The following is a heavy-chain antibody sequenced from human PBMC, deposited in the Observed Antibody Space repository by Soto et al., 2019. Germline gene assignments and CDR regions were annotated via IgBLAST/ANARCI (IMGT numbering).Heavy chain of an antibody. CDR2: VSHSGST. V-gene: IGHV4-4*02. Sequence: SETLSLTCAVSSGSISNNNWWSWVRQTPGKGLEWIGEVSHSGSTNYNPSLKSRVTISVDTSKNQFSLRLTSVTAADTAVYYCARHPRSERGYSGYDGHYCSGGSCYPFDYWGQGTLVTVSS. CDR3: ARHPRSERGYSGYDGHYCSGGSCYPFDY. D-gene: IGHD2-15*01. CDR1: SGSISNNNW. J-gene: IGHJ4*02.